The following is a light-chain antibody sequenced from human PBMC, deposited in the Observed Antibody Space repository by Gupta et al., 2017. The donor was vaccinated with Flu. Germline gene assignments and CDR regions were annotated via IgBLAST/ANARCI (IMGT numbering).Light chain of an antibody. J-gene: IGKJ5*01. CDR3: QQYTNWPPIT. Sequence: EIVVTQSPATLSLSPGETATLSCRASRSVGFNLAWYQQKPGQAPRLLIFRASIRPTGIPPRFSGSGSGTDFTLTISGLRSVDFAVYYCQQYTNWPPITFGQGTRVDI. CDR2: RAS. V-gene: IGKV3-15*01. CDR1: RSVGFN.